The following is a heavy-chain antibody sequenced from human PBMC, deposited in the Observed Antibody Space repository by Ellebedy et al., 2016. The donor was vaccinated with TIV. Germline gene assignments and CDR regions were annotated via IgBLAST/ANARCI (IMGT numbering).Heavy chain of an antibody. CDR1: GFTFSSYA. CDR3: VKDDLVFRGYDHPHPVDY. CDR2: ISSNGGST. Sequence: GESLKISCSASGFTFSSYAMHWVRQAPGKGLEYVSAISSNGGSTYYADSVKGRFTISRDNSKNTLYLQMSSLRAEDTAVYYCVKDDLVFRGYDHPHPVDYWGQGTLVTVSS. V-gene: IGHV3-64D*06. D-gene: IGHD5-12*01. J-gene: IGHJ4*02.